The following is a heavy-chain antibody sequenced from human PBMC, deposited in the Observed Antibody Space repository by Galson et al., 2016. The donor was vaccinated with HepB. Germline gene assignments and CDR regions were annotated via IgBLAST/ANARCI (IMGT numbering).Heavy chain of an antibody. J-gene: IGHJ4*02. CDR1: GGTFSSYC. CDR3: ARSRDGYNFVY. D-gene: IGHD5-24*01. CDR2: IIPIFGAA. Sequence: SVKVSCKASGGTFSSYCISWVRQAPGQGLEWMGGIIPIFGAAYYAQKFQGRVTITADKSTTTAYMELSSLRSEDTAMYYCARSRDGYNFVYWGQGTLVTVSS. V-gene: IGHV1-69*06.